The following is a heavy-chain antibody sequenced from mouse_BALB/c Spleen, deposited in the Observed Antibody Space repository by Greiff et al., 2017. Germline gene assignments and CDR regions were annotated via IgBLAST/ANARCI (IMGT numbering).Heavy chain of an antibody. J-gene: IGHJ4*01. CDR2: IYPGSGST. CDR1: GYTFTDYV. V-gene: IGHV1-81*01. D-gene: IGHD2-3*01. Sequence: QVQLQQSGPELVKPGASVKMSCKASGYTFTDYVISWVKQRTGQGLEWIGEIYPGSGSTYYNEKFKGKATLTADKSSNTAYMQLSSLTSEDSAVYFCARDIPLYDGYPLYAMDYWGQGTSVTVSS. CDR3: ARDIPLYDGYPLYAMDY.